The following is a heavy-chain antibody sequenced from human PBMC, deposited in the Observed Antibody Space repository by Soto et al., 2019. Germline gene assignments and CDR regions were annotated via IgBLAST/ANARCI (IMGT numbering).Heavy chain of an antibody. CDR3: ARESIGIVGATILDY. CDR1: GGSISSGDYY. J-gene: IGHJ4*02. CDR2: IYYSGST. V-gene: IGHV4-30-4*01. D-gene: IGHD1-26*01. Sequence: LSLTCTVSGGSISSGDYYWSWIRQPPGKGLEWIGYIYYSGSTYYNPSLKSRVTISVDTSKNQFSLKLSSVTAADTAVYYCARESIGIVGATILDYWGQGTLVTVSS.